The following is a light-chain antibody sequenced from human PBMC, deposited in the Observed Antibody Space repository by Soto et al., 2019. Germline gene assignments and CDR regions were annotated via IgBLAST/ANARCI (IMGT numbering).Light chain of an antibody. CDR1: QGIRND. CDR2: AAS. V-gene: IGKV1-17*01. CDR3: LQPHIYPLA. J-gene: IGKJ1*01. Sequence: DIKMTQSPSSLSASVGDRVTITCRASQGIRNDLGWYQQKPGKAPKRLIYAASNLQSGVPSRFSGSGSGTEFNLKINSLQTEDFETYYCLQPHIYPLAFGQGTKVEIK.